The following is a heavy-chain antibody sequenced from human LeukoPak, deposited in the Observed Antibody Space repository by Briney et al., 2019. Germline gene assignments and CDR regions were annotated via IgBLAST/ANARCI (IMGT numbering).Heavy chain of an antibody. J-gene: IGHJ4*02. V-gene: IGHV3-7*03. CDR1: GFTFSNYW. CDR3: AKDLYSSSWSTIDY. Sequence: PGGSLRLSCAASGFTFSNYWMTWVRQAPGKGLEWVANIRHDGSDKNYVDSVKGRFTMSRDNAKNSMFLQMNSLRAEDTAVYYCAKDLYSSSWSTIDYWGQGTLVTVSS. D-gene: IGHD6-13*01. CDR2: IRHDGSDK.